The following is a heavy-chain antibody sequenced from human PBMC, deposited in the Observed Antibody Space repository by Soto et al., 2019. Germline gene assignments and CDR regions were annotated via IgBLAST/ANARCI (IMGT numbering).Heavy chain of an antibody. V-gene: IGHV4-39*01. Sequence: QLQLQESGPGLVKPSETLSLNCTVSGGSISTGSYYWDWIRQPPGKGLEWIGSISYSGNTYYNPSLKSRVTISVDTSRNQFSLNLTSVTAADTAVYYCARQEVTTNWFDPWGRGTLVTVSS. J-gene: IGHJ5*02. D-gene: IGHD4-17*01. CDR1: GGSISTGSYY. CDR2: ISYSGNT. CDR3: ARQEVTTNWFDP.